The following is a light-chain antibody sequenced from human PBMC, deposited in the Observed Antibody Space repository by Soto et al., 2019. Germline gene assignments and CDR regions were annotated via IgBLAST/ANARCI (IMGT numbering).Light chain of an antibody. Sequence: EIVMTQSPATLSVSPGQRATLSCRASQSDTTNLAWYQQRPGQAPRLLIYGASSRATGIPDRFSGSGSGTEFTLTISSLQSEDFAVYYCQQYKNWPRTFGQGTKVDIK. CDR3: QQYKNWPRT. V-gene: IGKV3D-15*01. CDR2: GAS. J-gene: IGKJ1*01. CDR1: QSDTTN.